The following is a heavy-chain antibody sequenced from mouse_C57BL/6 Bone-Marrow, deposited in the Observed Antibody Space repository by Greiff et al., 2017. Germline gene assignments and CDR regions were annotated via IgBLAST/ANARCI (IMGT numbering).Heavy chain of an antibody. D-gene: IGHD1-1*01. J-gene: IGHJ1*03. CDR3: AREQYGSGPDV. Sequence: DVKLVESGGGLVKPGGSLKLSCAASGFTFSSYAMSWVRQTPEKRLEWVGTISDGRSNTYYPDNVKGRFTISRDNAKNNLYLQMSHMKSEDTAMYDCAREQYGSGPDVWGTGTTVTVSS. CDR2: ISDGRSNT. V-gene: IGHV5-4*01. CDR1: GFTFSSYA.